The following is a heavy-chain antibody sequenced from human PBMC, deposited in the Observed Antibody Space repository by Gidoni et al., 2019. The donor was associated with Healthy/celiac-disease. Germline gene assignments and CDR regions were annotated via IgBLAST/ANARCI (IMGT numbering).Heavy chain of an antibody. CDR2: ISGSGGST. J-gene: IGHJ4*02. CDR1: GFTFISLA. Sequence: EVQLLESGGGWVQLGGSLRISCEASGFTFISLAMSLVRQAPGKGLEWVSAISGSGGSTYYADSVKGRFTISRDNSKNTLYLQMNSLRAEDTAVYYCAKDPMWRDSSGWFDYWGQGTLVTVSS. CDR3: AKDPMWRDSSGWFDY. D-gene: IGHD6-19*01. V-gene: IGHV3-23*01.